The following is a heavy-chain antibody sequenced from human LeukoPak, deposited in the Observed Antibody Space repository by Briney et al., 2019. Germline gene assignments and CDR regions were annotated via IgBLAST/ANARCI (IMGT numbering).Heavy chain of an antibody. J-gene: IGHJ3*02. CDR3: ARAKFDSSGYYYRGFDI. Sequence: GGSLRLSCAASGFIFSDYYMGWIRQAPGRGLEWVSYITDSGSKIYYTDSVKGRFTMSRDNAKKSLYLQMNSLRAEDTAVYYCARAKFDSSGYYYRGFDIWGQGTMVTVSS. CDR1: GFIFSDYY. CDR2: ITDSGSKI. V-gene: IGHV3-11*04. D-gene: IGHD3-22*01.